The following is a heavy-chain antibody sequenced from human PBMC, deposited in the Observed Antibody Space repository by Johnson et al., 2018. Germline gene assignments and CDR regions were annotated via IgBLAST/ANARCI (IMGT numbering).Heavy chain of an antibody. J-gene: IGHJ3*02. CDR3: ARVGDYYSGSGYYYDYAFDI. CDR1: GFTFSSYD. V-gene: IGHV3-13*01. CDR2: IGTAGDT. D-gene: IGHD3-22*01. Sequence: VQLVESGGGLVQPGGCLRLSCAASGFTFSSYDMHWVRQATGKGLEWVSAIGTAGDTYYPGSVKGRFTISRENAKNSLYLQMNSLRAGDTGVYYCARVGDYYSGSGYYYDYAFDICGQGTMVTVSS.